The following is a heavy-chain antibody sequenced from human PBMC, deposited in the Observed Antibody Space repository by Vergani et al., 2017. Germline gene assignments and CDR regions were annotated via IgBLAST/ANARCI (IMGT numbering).Heavy chain of an antibody. V-gene: IGHV3-21*01. CDR3: AIELWDIVVVVAATHYYYGMDV. CDR2: ISSSSSYI. D-gene: IGHD2-15*01. J-gene: IGHJ6*02. Sequence: EVQLVESGGGLVKPGGSLRLSCAASGFTFSSYSMNWVRQAPGKGLEWVSSISSSSSYIYYADSVKGRFTISRDNAKNSLYLQMNSLRAEDTAVYYCAIELWDIVVVVAATHYYYGMDVWGQGTTVTVSS. CDR1: GFTFSSYS.